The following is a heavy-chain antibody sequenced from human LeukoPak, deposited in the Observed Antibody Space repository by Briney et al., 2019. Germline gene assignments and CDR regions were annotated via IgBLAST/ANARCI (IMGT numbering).Heavy chain of an antibody. CDR2: FYSGGSI. J-gene: IGHJ6*03. CDR1: GFTDSSNY. V-gene: IGHV3-53*01. Sequence: GGSLRLSCAASGFTDSSNYMSWVRQAPGKGLEWVSLFYSGGSIYYADSVKGRFTISRDSSKNTLYLQMNGLRAEDTAVYYCARVPAKDYFYYMDVWGNGTTVTVSS. CDR3: ARVPAKDYFYYMDV.